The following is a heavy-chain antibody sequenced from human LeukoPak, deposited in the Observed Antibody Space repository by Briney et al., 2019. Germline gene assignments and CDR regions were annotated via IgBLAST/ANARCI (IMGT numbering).Heavy chain of an antibody. J-gene: IGHJ4*02. Sequence: SETLSLTCSVSDGSINSYYWNWIRRPPGKGLEWIGYIYYNGDTNYNPSLKSRVIISIDTSSNQFSLRLNSMTAADTAVYYCARVLRAASWRSYDYWGQGSLVTVSS. V-gene: IGHV4-59*01. D-gene: IGHD5-18*01. CDR2: IYYNGDT. CDR1: DGSINSYY. CDR3: ARVLRAASWRSYDY.